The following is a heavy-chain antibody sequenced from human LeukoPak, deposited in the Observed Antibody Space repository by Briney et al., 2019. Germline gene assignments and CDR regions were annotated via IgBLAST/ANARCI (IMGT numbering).Heavy chain of an antibody. CDR3: ARGAGELPFDY. V-gene: IGHV3-33*01. CDR1: GFTFSSYG. Sequence: GRSLRLSCAASGFTFSSYGMHWVRQAPGKGLEWVAVIWYDGSNKYYADSVKGRFTISRDNSKNTLYLQMNSLRAEDTALYHCARGAGELPFDYWGQGTLVTVSS. D-gene: IGHD1-26*01. CDR2: IWYDGSNK. J-gene: IGHJ4*02.